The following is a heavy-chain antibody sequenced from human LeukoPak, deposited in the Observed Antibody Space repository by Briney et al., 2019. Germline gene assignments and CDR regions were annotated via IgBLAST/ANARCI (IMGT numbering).Heavy chain of an antibody. CDR3: ARHDGRGGNTMGALDS. J-gene: IGHJ4*02. CDR1: GGSISSGSHH. D-gene: IGHD3-3*01. CDR2: LYYSRTT. Sequence: PSETLSLTCTVSGGSISSGSHHWGWFRQSPGKGLEWFGCLYYSRTTYYNPSLNSRVTISVVTSKNQFSLQLNSVTAADTAVYYCARHDGRGGNTMGALDSWGQGSLVTVSS. V-gene: IGHV4-39*01.